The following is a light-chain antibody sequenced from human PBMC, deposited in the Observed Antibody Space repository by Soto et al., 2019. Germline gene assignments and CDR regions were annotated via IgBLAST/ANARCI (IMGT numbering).Light chain of an antibody. CDR2: GNS. Sequence: QSVLTQPPSVSGAPGQRVTISCTGSSSNIGAGYDVHWYQQLPGTAPKLLIYGNSNRPSGVPDRFSGSKSATSASLAIPVLQAENEADYYCQSYDSSLRGVVFVGGTKLTVL. J-gene: IGLJ2*01. V-gene: IGLV1-40*01. CDR1: SSNIGAGYD. CDR3: QSYDSSLRGVV.